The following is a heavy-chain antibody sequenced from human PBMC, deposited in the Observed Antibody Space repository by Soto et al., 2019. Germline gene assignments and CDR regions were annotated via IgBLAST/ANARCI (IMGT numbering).Heavy chain of an antibody. J-gene: IGHJ4*02. V-gene: IGHV4-61*01. D-gene: IGHD5-12*01. CDR3: ARGNGYNYY. CDR2: IYYSGTT. Sequence: SETLSLTCTVSGGSISSPNFYWSWIRQHPGKGLEWIGHIYYSGTTSYNPSLKSRVTISVDTSKNQFSLNLNSVTAADTAVYYCARGNGYNYYWGQGSPVTVSS. CDR1: GGSISSPNFY.